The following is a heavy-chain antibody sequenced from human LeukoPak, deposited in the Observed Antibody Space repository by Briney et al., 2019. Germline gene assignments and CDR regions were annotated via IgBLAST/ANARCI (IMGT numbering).Heavy chain of an antibody. Sequence: SETLSLTCTDSGGSISSYYWSWIRQPPGTGLEWIGYIHYTGGTNYNPSLKGRVSISVDTSKNQLSLKLTSVTAADTAVYYCARGGYNFDPWGQGFLVTVSS. D-gene: IGHD5-24*01. CDR1: GGSISSYY. V-gene: IGHV4-59*01. CDR2: IHYTGGT. CDR3: ARGGYNFDP. J-gene: IGHJ5*02.